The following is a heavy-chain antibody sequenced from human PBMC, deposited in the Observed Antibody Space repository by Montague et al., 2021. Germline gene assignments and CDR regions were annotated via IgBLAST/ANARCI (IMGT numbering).Heavy chain of an antibody. CDR1: GGSIRSYY. J-gene: IGHJ5*02. V-gene: IGHV4-59*01. Sequence: SETLSLTCTISGGSIRSYYWNWIRQPPGKGLEWIGYIYYSGSTNYNPSLKSRVNVSLDTSNYQFPLNLRYVTAADTAVYYCARALAARWWFDPWGQGTLVTVSA. CDR2: IYYSGST. CDR3: ARALAARWWFDP. D-gene: IGHD6-6*01.